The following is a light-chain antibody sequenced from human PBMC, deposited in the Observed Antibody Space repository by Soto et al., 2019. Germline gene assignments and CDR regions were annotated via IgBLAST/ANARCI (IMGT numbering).Light chain of an antibody. CDR1: SSDIGAYKY. J-gene: IGLJ3*02. CDR3: FSYTHRKTRV. Sequence: QSALTQPASVSGSPGQSISISCTGTSSDIGAYKYVSWYQQHPGKAPKLIIFKVTNRPSGVSNRFSGSQSGNTASLTISGLQAEDEAHYYCFSYTHRKTRVFGGGTKVTVL. CDR2: KVT. V-gene: IGLV2-14*01.